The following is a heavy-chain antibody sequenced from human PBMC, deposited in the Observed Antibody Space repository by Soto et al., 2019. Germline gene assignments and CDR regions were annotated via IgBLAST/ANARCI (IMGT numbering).Heavy chain of an antibody. CDR3: ARESGSYQNYYYYGMDV. D-gene: IGHD1-26*01. CDR1: GGSVSSGSYY. J-gene: IGHJ6*02. V-gene: IGHV4-61*01. CDR2: IYYSGST. Sequence: SETLSLTCTVSGGSVSSGSYYWSWIRQAPGKGLEWIGYIYYSGSTNYNPSLKSRVTISVDTSKNQFSLKLSSVTAADTAVYYCARESGSYQNYYYYGMDVWGQGTTVTVSS.